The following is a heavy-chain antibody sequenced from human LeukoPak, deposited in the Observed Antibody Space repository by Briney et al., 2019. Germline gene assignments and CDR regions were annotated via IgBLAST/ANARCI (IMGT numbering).Heavy chain of an antibody. D-gene: IGHD1-26*01. CDR2: IYYSGST. CDR3: ARGPRSAFDI. J-gene: IGHJ3*02. CDR1: GHSISSDYY. V-gene: IGHV4-38-2*02. Sequence: SETLSLTCTVSGHSISSDYYWGWIRQPPGKGLEWIGSIYYSGSTYYNPSLKSRVTISVDTSKNQFSLKLSSVTAADTAVYYCARGPRSAFDIWGQGTMVTVSS.